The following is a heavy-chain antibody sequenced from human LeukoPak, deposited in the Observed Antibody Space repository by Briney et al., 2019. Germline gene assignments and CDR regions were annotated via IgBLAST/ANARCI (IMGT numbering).Heavy chain of an antibody. CDR3: ARGGNYYGSGSHYRFDP. CDR1: GGSISSGSYY. V-gene: IGHV4-61*02. J-gene: IGHJ5*02. Sequence: PSQTLSLTCTVSGGSISSGSYYWSWIRQPAGKGLEWIGRIYTSGSTNYNPSLKSRVTISVDTSKNQFSLKLSSLTAADTAVYYCARGGNYYGSGSHYRFDPWGQGTLVTVSS. D-gene: IGHD3-10*01. CDR2: IYTSGST.